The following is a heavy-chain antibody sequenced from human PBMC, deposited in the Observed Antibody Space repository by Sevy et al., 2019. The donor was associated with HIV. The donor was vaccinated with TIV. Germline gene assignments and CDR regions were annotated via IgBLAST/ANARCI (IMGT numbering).Heavy chain of an antibody. CDR3: AKAVYASKVVVTNGFDY. V-gene: IGHV3-23*01. J-gene: IGHJ4*02. D-gene: IGHD3-22*01. Sequence: GRSLRLSCAASGLNFSKYSFNWVRQAPGKGLEWVSTISGSGGRTYYADSVKGRFTISRDNSKNTLYLQMNSLRAEDTAVYYCAKAVYASKVVVTNGFDYWGQGTLVTVSS. CDR2: ISGSGGRT. CDR1: GLNFSKYS.